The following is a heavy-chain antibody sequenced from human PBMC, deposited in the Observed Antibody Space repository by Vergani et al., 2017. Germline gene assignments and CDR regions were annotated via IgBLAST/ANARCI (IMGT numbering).Heavy chain of an antibody. CDR2: IHHSGDT. V-gene: IGHV4-38-2*01. J-gene: IGHJ6*02. Sequence: QVQLQESGPGLVKPSETLTLTCDVSDSSIMTNPYWGWFRQSPGKGLEWIGCIHHSGDTHYNSSLKSRVSISIVSSSKFSLSLTSVTAADTAIYYCARHRGWGGFFPSSYFYVVDVWDHGTMVAVSS. CDR1: DSSIMTNPY. CDR3: ARHRGWGGFFPSSYFYVVDV. D-gene: IGHD3-10*01.